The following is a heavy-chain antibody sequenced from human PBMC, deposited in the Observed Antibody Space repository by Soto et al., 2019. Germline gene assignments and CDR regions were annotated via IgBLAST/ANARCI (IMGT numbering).Heavy chain of an antibody. CDR3: ATGVIWIGYFTVDS. Sequence: QVQLVQSGAEVKKPGSSVKVSCKASGGSFGNSAINWVRQTPGQGLEWLGGFIPVYRTLNYAQKFQGRVPITSDESTGTAYMTLRSLASDDTAVYYCATGVIWIGYFTVDSWGQGTRVTVSS. CDR2: FIPVYRTL. J-gene: IGHJ4*02. CDR1: GGSFGNSA. D-gene: IGHD3-3*01. V-gene: IGHV1-69*01.